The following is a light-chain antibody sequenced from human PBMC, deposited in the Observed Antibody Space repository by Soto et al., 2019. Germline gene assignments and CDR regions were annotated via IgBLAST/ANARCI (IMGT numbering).Light chain of an antibody. Sequence: DIKRYQSPSSLSSTVGDRVTITCRASQSISDRLAWYQRKPGKAPKLLIFDASSLESGVPSRFSGSGSGTEYTLTISRLEPEDFAVYFCQQYSSTPYTFGQGTKVDIK. V-gene: IGKV1-5*01. J-gene: IGKJ2*01. CDR3: QQYSSTPYT. CDR1: QSISDR. CDR2: DAS.